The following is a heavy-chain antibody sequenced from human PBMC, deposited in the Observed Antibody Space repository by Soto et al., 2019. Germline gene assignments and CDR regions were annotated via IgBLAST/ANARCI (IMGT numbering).Heavy chain of an antibody. V-gene: IGHV3-23*01. D-gene: IGHD1-26*01. CDR1: GFTFSSYA. CDR3: VKDWSGSYPGTLCY. CDR2: ISGSGGST. Sequence: GGSLRLSCAASGFTFSSYAMSWVRQAPGKGLEWVSAISGSGGSTYYADSVKGRFTISRDNSKNTLYLQMNSLRAEDTAVYYCVKDWSGSYPGTLCYWGQRTLVTVSS. J-gene: IGHJ4*02.